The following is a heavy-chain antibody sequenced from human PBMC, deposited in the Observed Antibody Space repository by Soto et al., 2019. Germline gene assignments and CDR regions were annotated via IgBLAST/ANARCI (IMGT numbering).Heavy chain of an antibody. J-gene: IGHJ6*02. CDR2: IIPILGIA. CDR1: GGTFSSYT. V-gene: IGHV1-69*02. CDR3: ASETQRGPGMDV. Sequence: QVQLVQSGAEVKKPGSSVKVSCKASGGTFSSYTISWVRQAPGQGLEWMGRIIPILGIANYAQKFQGRVTIXAXISTSTAYMELSSLRSEDTAVYYCASETQRGPGMDVWGQGTTVTVSS.